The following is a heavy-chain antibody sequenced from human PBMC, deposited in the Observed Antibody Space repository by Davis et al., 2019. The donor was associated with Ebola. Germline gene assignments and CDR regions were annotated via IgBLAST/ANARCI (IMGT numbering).Heavy chain of an antibody. V-gene: IGHV1-18*01. J-gene: IGHJ5*02. CDR1: GYSFTDDG. D-gene: IGHD4-17*01. CDR3: ARGGDYNWFDP. CDR2: ISTYNGNT. Sequence: ASVKVSCKASGYSFTDDGISWVRQAPGQGLEWMGWISTYNGNTNYAQKIQGRVTMTTDTSTSTAYMELRSLRSDDTAVYYCARGGDYNWFDPWGQGTLVTVSS.